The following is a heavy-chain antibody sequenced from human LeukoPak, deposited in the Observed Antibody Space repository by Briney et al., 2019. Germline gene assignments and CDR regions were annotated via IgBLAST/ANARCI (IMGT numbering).Heavy chain of an antibody. J-gene: IGHJ3*02. D-gene: IGHD1-26*01. V-gene: IGHV3-21*01. CDR1: GFTLSSYS. Sequence: GGSLRLSCAASGFTLSSYSMNWLRQAPGKGLEWLSSISSSSSYIYYVDSVKGRFTISRDNAKNSLYLQMNSLRARDTAVYYCARVGSLTRATHDAFDIWGQGTMVTVSS. CDR2: ISSSSSYI. CDR3: ARVGSLTRATHDAFDI.